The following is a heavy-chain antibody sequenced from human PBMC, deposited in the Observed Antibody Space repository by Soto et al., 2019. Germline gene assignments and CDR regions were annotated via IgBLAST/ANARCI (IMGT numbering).Heavy chain of an antibody. D-gene: IGHD2-8*01. CDR2: IYYGGSA. CDR1: GGYISTYY. Sequence: QVQLQQSGPGLVKPSETLSLTCTVSGGYISTYYWSWIRQPPGKGLEWIGDIYYGGSANYNPALESRVTISLDRSKKQFSLRLNSVTAADTAVYYCSRGGHCTDGVCSALDYWGQGTLVTVSS. V-gene: IGHV4-59*08. J-gene: IGHJ4*02. CDR3: SRGGHCTDGVCSALDY.